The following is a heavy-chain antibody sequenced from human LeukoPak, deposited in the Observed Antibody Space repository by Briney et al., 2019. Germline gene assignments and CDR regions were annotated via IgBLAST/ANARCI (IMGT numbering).Heavy chain of an antibody. J-gene: IGHJ4*02. CDR2: IYHSGST. CDR3: ARLVGATAY. D-gene: IGHD1-26*01. Sequence: SETLSLTCTVSGGSISSGGYYWSWIRQPPGKGLEWIGYIYHSGSTYYNPSLKSRVTISVDRSKNQFSLKLSSVTAADTAVYYCARLVGATAYWGQGTLVTVSS. CDR1: GGSISSGGYY. V-gene: IGHV4-30-2*01.